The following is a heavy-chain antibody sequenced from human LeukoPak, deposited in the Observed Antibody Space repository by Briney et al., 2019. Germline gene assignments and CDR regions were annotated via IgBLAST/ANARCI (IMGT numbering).Heavy chain of an antibody. CDR1: GGSISSGGYY. D-gene: IGHD2-15*01. Sequence: PSETLSLTCTVSGGSISSGGYYSSWIRQHPGKGLEWIGYIYYSGSTYYNPSLKSRVTISVDTSKNQFSLKLSSVTAADTAVYYCARDLHCSGGSCYFLGFDYWGQGTLVTVSS. J-gene: IGHJ4*02. V-gene: IGHV4-31*03. CDR3: ARDLHCSGGSCYFLGFDY. CDR2: IYYSGST.